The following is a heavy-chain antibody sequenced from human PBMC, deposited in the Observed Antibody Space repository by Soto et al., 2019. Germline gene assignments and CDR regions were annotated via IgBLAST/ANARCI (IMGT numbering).Heavy chain of an antibody. CDR1: GGSISSGDYY. D-gene: IGHD3-16*01. V-gene: IGHV4-31*03. CDR2: IYYSGST. CDR3: ARGGDLGPGWCDP. Sequence: PSETLSLTCTVSGGSISSGDYYWSWIRQHPGKGLEWIGYIYYSGSTYYNPSLKSRVTISVDTSKNQFSLKLSSVTAADTAVYYCARGGDLGPGWCDPWGQGTRVTDPS. J-gene: IGHJ5*02.